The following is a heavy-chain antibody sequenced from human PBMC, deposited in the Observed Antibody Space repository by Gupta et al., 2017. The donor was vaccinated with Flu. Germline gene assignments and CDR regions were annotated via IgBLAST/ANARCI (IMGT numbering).Heavy chain of an antibody. CDR3: ARRVENYDVLTGYFYYGLDL. Sequence: EVQLVESGGDLVQPGGSLKLSCVASGFPLRDSSIHWGRQAPGRGREWVGRIRRHSNTYATGEAASVRGRFIISRDDAENTAYLQMNSLKNDDTALYYCARRVENYDVLTGYFYYGLDLWGQGTTVTVS. CDR2: IRRHSNTYAT. V-gene: IGHV3-73*02. J-gene: IGHJ6*02. CDR1: GFPLRDSS. D-gene: IGHD3-9*01.